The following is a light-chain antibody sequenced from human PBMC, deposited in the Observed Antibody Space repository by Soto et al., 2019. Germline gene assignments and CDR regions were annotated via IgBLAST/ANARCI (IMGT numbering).Light chain of an antibody. CDR1: SSNIGAGYD. J-gene: IGLJ3*02. CDR3: QSYDGSLSGWV. Sequence: QSVLTQPPSVSGAPGQRVTISCTGSSSNIGAGYDVHWYQQLPGTAPKLLIYGNSNRPSGVPDRFSGSKSGTSASLAITGLQAEDAADYYCQSYDGSLSGWVFGGGTKLTVL. V-gene: IGLV1-40*01. CDR2: GNS.